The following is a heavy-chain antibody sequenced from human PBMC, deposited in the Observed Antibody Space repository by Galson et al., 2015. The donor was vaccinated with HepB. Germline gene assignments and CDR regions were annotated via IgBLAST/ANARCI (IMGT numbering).Heavy chain of an antibody. J-gene: IGHJ4*02. CDR3: TWQGGRSWVGNYYFDY. CDR1: GFTFSNTW. V-gene: IGHV3-15*01. CDR2: IKSKTDGGTT. Sequence: SLRLSCAASGFTFSNTWMSWVRQAPGKGLEWVGRIKSKTDGGTTDYAAPVKGRFTISRDDSKNTLYLQMNSLKTEDTAVYYCTWQGGRSWVGNYYFDYWGQGTLVTVSS. D-gene: IGHD2-15*01.